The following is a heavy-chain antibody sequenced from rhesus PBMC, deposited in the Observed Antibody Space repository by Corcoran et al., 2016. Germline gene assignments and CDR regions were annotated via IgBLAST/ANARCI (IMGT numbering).Heavy chain of an antibody. CDR3: ARDTGIAAAGPGDY. J-gene: IGHJ4*01. V-gene: IGHV4S10*01. CDR2: IYGSSTST. D-gene: IGHD6S26*01. CDR1: GGSISDSYR. Sequence: QVQLQESGPGVVKPSETLSLTCAVSGGSISDSYRWSWIRQPPGKGLEWIGYIYGSSTSTNYNPSLKSRFTISKATSKNQFSFKLSSVTAADTAVYYCARDTGIAAAGPGDYWGQGVLVTVAS.